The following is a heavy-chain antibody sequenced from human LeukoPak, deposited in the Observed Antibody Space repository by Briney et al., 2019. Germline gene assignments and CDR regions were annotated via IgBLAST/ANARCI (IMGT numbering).Heavy chain of an antibody. CDR1: GVTFSSYW. J-gene: IGHJ4*02. Sequence: TGGSLRLSCAASGVTFSSYWMSWVRQAPGKGLEWVANIKQDGSEKYYVHSVKGRFTISRDNAKNSLYLQMNSLRAEDTAVYYCARDDYFGYWGQGTLVTVSS. CDR3: ARDDYFGY. V-gene: IGHV3-7*01. CDR2: IKQDGSEK.